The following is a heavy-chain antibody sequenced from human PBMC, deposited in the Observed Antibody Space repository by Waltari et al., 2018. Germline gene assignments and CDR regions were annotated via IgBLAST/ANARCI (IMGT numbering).Heavy chain of an antibody. CDR2: VDPEDGET. Sequence: EVQLVQSGAEVKKPGATVKISCKVSGYTFTDYYMHWVQQAPGKGLEWMGLVDPEDGETRYAEKFQGRVTITADTSTDTAYMERSSLRSEDTAVYYCATVGPYYYDSSGYYFAFDIWGQGTMVTVSS. CDR3: ATVGPYYYDSSGYYFAFDI. J-gene: IGHJ3*02. V-gene: IGHV1-69-2*01. D-gene: IGHD3-22*01. CDR1: GYTFTDYY.